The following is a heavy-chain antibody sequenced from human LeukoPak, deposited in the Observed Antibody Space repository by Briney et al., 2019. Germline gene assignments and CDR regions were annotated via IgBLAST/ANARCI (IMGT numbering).Heavy chain of an antibody. J-gene: IGHJ5*02. CDR3: ARDSGTTGEVKFDP. V-gene: IGHV4-59*12. CDR2: IYYSGST. D-gene: IGHD3-10*01. Sequence: SETLSLTCTVSGGSISSYYWSWIRQPPGKGLEWIGYIYYSGSTNYNPSLKSRVTISVDTSRDQFSLNLISVTAADTAVYYCARDSGTTGEVKFDPWGQGTLVTVSS. CDR1: GGSISSYY.